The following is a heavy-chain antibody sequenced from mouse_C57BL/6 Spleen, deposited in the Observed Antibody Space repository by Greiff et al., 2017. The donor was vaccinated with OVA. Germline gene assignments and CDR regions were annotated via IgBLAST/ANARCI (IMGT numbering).Heavy chain of an antibody. V-gene: IGHV1-19*01. CDR1: GYTFTDYY. CDR3: AREETAQATAWFAY. D-gene: IGHD3-2*02. J-gene: IGHJ3*01. CDR2: INPYNGGT. Sequence: VQLQQSGPVLVKPGASVKMSCKASGYTFTDYYMNWVKQSHGKSLEWIGVINPYNGGTSYNQKFKGKATLTVDKSSSTAYMELNSLTSEDSAVYYCAREETAQATAWFAYWGQGTLVTVSA.